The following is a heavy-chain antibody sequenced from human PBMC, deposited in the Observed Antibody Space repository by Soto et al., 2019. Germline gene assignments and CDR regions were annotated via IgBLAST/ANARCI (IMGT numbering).Heavy chain of an antibody. D-gene: IGHD2-15*01. CDR2: IIPIFGTA. J-gene: IGHJ6*02. Sequence: QVQLVQSGAEVKKPGSSVKVSCKASGGTFSSYAISWVRQAPGQGLEWMGGIIPIFGTANYAQKFQGRVTITADESTSTAYMELSSLRSEDTAVYYCGLRKVDLRTAFSKNKYYYYGMDVWGQGTTVTVSS. V-gene: IGHV1-69*01. CDR3: GLRKVDLRTAFSKNKYYYYGMDV. CDR1: GGTFSSYA.